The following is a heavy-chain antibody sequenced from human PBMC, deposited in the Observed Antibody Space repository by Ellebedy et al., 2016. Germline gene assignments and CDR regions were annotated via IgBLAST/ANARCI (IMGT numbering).Heavy chain of an antibody. D-gene: IGHD3-10*01. V-gene: IGHV3-11*04. CDR2: ISGRGNTI. Sequence: GGSLRLXXVASGFIFSDYYMTWFRQAPGQGLEWVSSISGRGNTIYYSDSVRGRFTISRDNAKNSLYLKMSRLSADDTAVYYCSRDDYYTSGNWFNPWGQGTQVTVSS. J-gene: IGHJ5*02. CDR1: GFIFSDYY. CDR3: SRDDYYTSGNWFNP.